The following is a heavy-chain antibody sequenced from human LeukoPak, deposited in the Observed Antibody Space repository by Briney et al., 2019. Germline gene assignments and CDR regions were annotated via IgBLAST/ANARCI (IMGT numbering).Heavy chain of an antibody. V-gene: IGHV4-39*07. J-gene: IGHJ4*02. CDR2: IYYSGST. CDR3: ARGISPGY. CDR1: GGSISSSSYY. Sequence: PSETLSLTCTVSGGSISSSSYYWGWIRQPPGKGLEWIGSIYYSGSTYYNPSLKSRVTISVDTSKNQFSLKLSSVTAADTAVYYCARGISPGYWGQGTLVTVSS. D-gene: IGHD1-1*01.